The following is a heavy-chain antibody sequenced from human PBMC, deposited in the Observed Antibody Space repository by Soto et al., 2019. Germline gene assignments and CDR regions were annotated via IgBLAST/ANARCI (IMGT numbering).Heavy chain of an antibody. J-gene: IGHJ5*02. V-gene: IGHV4-39*01. Sequence: SETLSLTCTVSGGSISSSSYYWGWIRQPPGKGLEWIGSIYYSGSTYYNPSLKSRVTISVDTSKNQFSLKLGSVTAADTAVYYCARLGRGAPRWFDPWGQGTLVTVSS. CDR3: ARLGRGAPRWFDP. CDR2: IYYSGST. CDR1: GGSISSSSYY. D-gene: IGHD3-10*01.